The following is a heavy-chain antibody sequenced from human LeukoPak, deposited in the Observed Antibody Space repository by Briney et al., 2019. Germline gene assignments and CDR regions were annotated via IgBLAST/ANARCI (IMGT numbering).Heavy chain of an antibody. D-gene: IGHD6-6*01. CDR2: IYYGGNT. CDR1: GGPITVYH. CDR3: ARDPVYSSSLADY. V-gene: IGHV4-59*01. J-gene: IGHJ4*02. Sequence: SETLSLTCSVSGGPITVYHWIWIRQPPGKGLEWIGYIYYGGNTDHNPSLKSRVSISVDTSKNQVSLRLTSVTAADTAVYYCARDPVYSSSLADYWGQGTLVIVSS.